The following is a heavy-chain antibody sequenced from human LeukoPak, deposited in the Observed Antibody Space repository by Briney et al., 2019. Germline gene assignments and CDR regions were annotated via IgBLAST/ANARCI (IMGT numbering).Heavy chain of an antibody. D-gene: IGHD3-10*01. Sequence: GGSLRLSCAASGFTFSSYGMHWVRQAPGKGLEWVAVIWYDGSNKYYADSVKGRFTISRDNSENTLYLEMNSLRGEDTAVYYCARGDYDLSGSYHYGMDVWGQGTTVTVSS. CDR3: ARGDYDLSGSYHYGMDV. J-gene: IGHJ6*02. CDR2: IWYDGSNK. CDR1: GFTFSSYG. V-gene: IGHV3-33*01.